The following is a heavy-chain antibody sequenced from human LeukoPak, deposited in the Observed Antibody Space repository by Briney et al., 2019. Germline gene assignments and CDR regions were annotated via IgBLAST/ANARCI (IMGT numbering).Heavy chain of an antibody. D-gene: IGHD3-22*01. J-gene: IGHJ2*01. V-gene: IGHV1-18*01. CDR1: GGTFSSYA. CDR3: ARGPLNYYDSSGYSSYWYFDL. Sequence: ASVKVSCKASGGTFSSYAISWVRQAPGQGLEWMGWISAYNGNTNYAQKLQGRVTMTTDTSTSTAYMELRSLRSDDTAVYYCARGPLNYYDSSGYSSYWYFDLWGRGTLVTVSS. CDR2: ISAYNGNT.